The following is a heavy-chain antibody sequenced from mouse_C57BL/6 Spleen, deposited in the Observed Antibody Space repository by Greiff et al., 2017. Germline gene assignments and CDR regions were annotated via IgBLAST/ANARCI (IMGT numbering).Heavy chain of an antibody. V-gene: IGHV1-18*01. CDR2: INPNNGGT. Sequence: EVQLQQSGPELVKPGASVKIPCKASGYTFTDYNMDWVKQSHGKSLEWIGDINPNNGGTIYNQKFKGKATLTVDKSSSTAYMELRSLTSEDTAVYYCARDLITTVVATDYAMDYWGQGTSVTVSS. D-gene: IGHD1-1*01. CDR3: ARDLITTVVATDYAMDY. J-gene: IGHJ4*01. CDR1: GYTFTDYN.